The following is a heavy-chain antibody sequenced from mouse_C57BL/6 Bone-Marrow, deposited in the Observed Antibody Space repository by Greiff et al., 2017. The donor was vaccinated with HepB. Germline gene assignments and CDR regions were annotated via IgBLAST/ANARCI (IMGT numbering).Heavy chain of an antibody. CDR2: LDPENGDT. CDR1: GFNIKDDY. J-gene: IGHJ4*01. Sequence: VQLQQSGAELVRPGASVKLSCTASGFNIKDDYMHWVKQRPEQGLEWIGWLDPENGDTEYASKFQGKATITADTSSNTAYLQLSSLTSEDTAVYYCTTDYGRDYAMDYWGQGTSVTVSS. V-gene: IGHV14-4*01. D-gene: IGHD1-1*01. CDR3: TTDYGRDYAMDY.